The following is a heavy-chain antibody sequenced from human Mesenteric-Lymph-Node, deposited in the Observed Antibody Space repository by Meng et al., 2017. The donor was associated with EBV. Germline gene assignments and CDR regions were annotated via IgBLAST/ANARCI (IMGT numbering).Heavy chain of an antibody. D-gene: IGHD1-26*01. CDR1: GGSISSGSYS. Sequence: QLHRDEAGFGLVKPSQARSLTCAVSGGSISSGSYSWSGFRQPPGKGLEWSGYIYHSGSTYYNPCLKSRVTISVDRSKNQFSLKLSSVTAADTAVYYCARAGLLGSDAVDIWGQGTMVTVSS. V-gene: IGHV4-30-2*01. J-gene: IGHJ3*02. CDR2: IYHSGST. CDR3: ARAGLLGSDAVDI.